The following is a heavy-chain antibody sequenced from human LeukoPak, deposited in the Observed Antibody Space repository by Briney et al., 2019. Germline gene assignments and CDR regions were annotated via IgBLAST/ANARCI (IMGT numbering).Heavy chain of an antibody. J-gene: IGHJ4*02. CDR1: GFTLSSYA. Sequence: PGGSLRLSCAASGFTLSSYAMSWVRQAPGKGLEWVSSISSSSSYIYYADSVEGRFTISRDNAKNSLYLQMNSLRAEDTAVYYCAAHPKAYYYDSSGHSGDVDYWGQGTLVTVSS. V-gene: IGHV3-21*04. CDR3: AAHPKAYYYDSSGHSGDVDY. CDR2: ISSSSSYI. D-gene: IGHD3-22*01.